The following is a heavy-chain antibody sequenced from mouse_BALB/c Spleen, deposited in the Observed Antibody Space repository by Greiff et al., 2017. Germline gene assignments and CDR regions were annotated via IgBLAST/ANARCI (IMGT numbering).Heavy chain of an antibody. Sequence: QVQLKESGAELAKPGASVKMSCKASGYTFTSYWMHWVKQRPGQGLEWIGYINPSTGYTEYNQKFKDKATLTADKSSSTAYMQLSSLTSEVSAVYYCAIVLRSAWFAYWGQGTLVTVSA. J-gene: IGHJ3*01. V-gene: IGHV1-7*01. CDR3: AIVLRSAWFAY. CDR1: GYTFTSYW. CDR2: INPSTGYT. D-gene: IGHD1-1*01.